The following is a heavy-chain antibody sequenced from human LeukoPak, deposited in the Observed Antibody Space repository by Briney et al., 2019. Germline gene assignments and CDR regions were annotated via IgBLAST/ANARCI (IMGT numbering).Heavy chain of an antibody. J-gene: IGHJ4*02. D-gene: IGHD2-15*01. Sequence: GGSLRLSCAASGFIFTNGWMSWVRQAPGKGLEWVGHIKSKTYGGATDYAAPVKGRFTISRDESKTTVFLQMNSLKSEDTAVYYCTTEGGHLHSNPFDYWGQGTLVTVSS. V-gene: IGHV3-15*01. CDR1: GFIFTNGW. CDR3: TTEGGHLHSNPFDY. CDR2: IKSKTYGGAT.